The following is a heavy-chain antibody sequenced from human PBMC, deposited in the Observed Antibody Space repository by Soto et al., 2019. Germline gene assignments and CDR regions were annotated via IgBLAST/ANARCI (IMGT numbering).Heavy chain of an antibody. D-gene: IGHD3-9*01. J-gene: IGHJ4*02. CDR2: ISSGSKTI. CDR3: AREDILGVRSFDY. CDR1: GFTFSGYS. V-gene: IGHV3-48*02. Sequence: GGSLRLSCAASGFTFSGYSVNWVRQAPGKGLEWVSYISSGSKTIYYAESVKGRFTVSRDNARNSQYPQMNSLRDEDTAVYYCAREDILGVRSFDYWGQGTLVTVSS.